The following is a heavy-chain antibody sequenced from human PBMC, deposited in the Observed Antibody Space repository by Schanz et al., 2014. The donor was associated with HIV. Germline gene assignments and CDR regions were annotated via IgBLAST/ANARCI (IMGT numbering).Heavy chain of an antibody. CDR2: IWYDGRNK. CDR1: EFTFSSYG. Sequence: QLQVVESGGGVVQPGRSLRLSCATSEFTFSSYGMHWVRQAPGKGLEWVAVIWYDGRNKYYADSVKGRFTISRDNSKNMLYLQMNSLRVEDTAVYYCANEEVPNDYWGQGTLVTVSS. J-gene: IGHJ4*02. CDR3: ANEEVPNDY. V-gene: IGHV3-33*06.